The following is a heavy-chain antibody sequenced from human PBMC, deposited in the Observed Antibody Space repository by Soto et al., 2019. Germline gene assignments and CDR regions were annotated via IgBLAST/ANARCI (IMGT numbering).Heavy chain of an antibody. Sequence: GGSLRLSCAASGFTFSRHGMSWVRQAPGKGLEWASTIDSSGTQTHYADSVKGRFTISRDNSWSTVDLLMNSLRAEDTALYYCARAISSSWSYFDYWGQGTLVTVSS. CDR2: IDSSGTQT. V-gene: IGHV3-23*05. CDR3: ARAISSSWSYFDY. D-gene: IGHD6-13*01. J-gene: IGHJ4*02. CDR1: GFTFSRHG.